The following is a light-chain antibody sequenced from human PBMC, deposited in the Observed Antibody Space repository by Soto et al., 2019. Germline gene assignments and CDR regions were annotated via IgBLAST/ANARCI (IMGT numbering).Light chain of an antibody. CDR1: QFVTSSS. CDR2: GAS. CDR3: QQYGGSVPYT. J-gene: IGKJ2*01. Sequence: ENGLTQSPGTLSLSTGERATLSCRASQFVTSSSLAWYQQKPGQAPRLLVFGASTRASGIPDRFSGSGSGTDFTLTISRLEPEDFAVYYCQQYGGSVPYTFGQGTKVEIK. V-gene: IGKV3-20*01.